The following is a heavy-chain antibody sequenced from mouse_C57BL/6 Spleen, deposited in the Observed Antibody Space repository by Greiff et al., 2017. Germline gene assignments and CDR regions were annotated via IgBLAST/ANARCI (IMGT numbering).Heavy chain of an antibody. CDR3: AIPLLRDAIDY. CDR1: GYTITSYW. J-gene: IGHJ4*01. V-gene: IGHV1-61*01. Sequence: VQLQQPGAELVRPGSSVKLSCKASGYTITSYWMDWVKQRPGQGLEWIGNIYPSDSETHYNPKFKNKATLTVDKSYIPAYMQLRSLTSEDSAVYYCAIPLLRDAIDYWGQGTSGPVSS. CDR2: IYPSDSET.